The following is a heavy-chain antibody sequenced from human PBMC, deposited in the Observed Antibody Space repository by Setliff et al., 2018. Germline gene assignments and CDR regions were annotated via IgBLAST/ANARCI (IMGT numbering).Heavy chain of an antibody. Sequence: SETLSLTCTVSGGSISSGSYYWTWIRQPAGKGLEWIGHFHTGGSTNYNRSLRSRVSISVDTSKNQFSLKLSSVTAADTATYYCVRAGPTVTFFRVLVISWWDPWGQGSLVTSPQ. D-gene: IGHD3-3*01. CDR3: VRAGPTVTFFRVLVISWWDP. V-gene: IGHV4-61*09. J-gene: IGHJ5*02. CDR2: FHTGGST. CDR1: GGSISSGSYY.